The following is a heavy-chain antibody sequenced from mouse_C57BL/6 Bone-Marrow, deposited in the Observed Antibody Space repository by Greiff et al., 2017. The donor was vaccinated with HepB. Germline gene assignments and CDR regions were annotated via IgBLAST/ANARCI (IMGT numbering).Heavy chain of an antibody. CDR3: ARQEGYYYGSRKKDYFDY. Sequence: EVHLVESGGGLVKPGGSLKLSCAASGFTFSDYGMHWVRQAPEKGLEWVAYISSGSSTIYYADTVKGRFSISRDNAKNTLFLQMTSLRSEDTAMYYCARQEGYYYGSRKKDYFDYWGQGTTHTVSS. J-gene: IGHJ2*01. D-gene: IGHD1-1*01. CDR1: GFTFSDYG. V-gene: IGHV5-17*01. CDR2: ISSGSSTI.